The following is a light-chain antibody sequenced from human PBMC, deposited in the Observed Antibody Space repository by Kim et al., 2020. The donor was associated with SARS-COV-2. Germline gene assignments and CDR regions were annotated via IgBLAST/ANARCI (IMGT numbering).Light chain of an antibody. CDR3: QQRSNWPPYT. CDR1: QSVSSY. Sequence: EIVLTPSPATLSLSPGERATLSCRASQSVSSYLAWYQQKPGQAPRLLIYDASNRATGIPARFSGSGSGTDFTLTISSLEPEDFAVYYCQQRSNWPPYTFGQGTKLEI. CDR2: DAS. V-gene: IGKV3-11*01. J-gene: IGKJ2*01.